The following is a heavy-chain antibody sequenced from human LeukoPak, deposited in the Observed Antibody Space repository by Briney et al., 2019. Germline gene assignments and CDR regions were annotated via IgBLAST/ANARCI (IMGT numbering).Heavy chain of an antibody. V-gene: IGHV3-7*02. CDR2: IDQDGSGK. CDR1: GFTFSSFW. D-gene: IGHD3-22*01. CDR3: ARARNDYDSNGFSFLDY. J-gene: IGHJ4*02. Sequence: GGSLRLSCVMSGFTFSSFWLSWVRQAPGKGLEWVADIDQDGSGKYYVDSVKGRFTISRDNSKNTLYLQMNSLRAEDTALYYCARARNDYDSNGFSFLDYWGQGTLVTVSS.